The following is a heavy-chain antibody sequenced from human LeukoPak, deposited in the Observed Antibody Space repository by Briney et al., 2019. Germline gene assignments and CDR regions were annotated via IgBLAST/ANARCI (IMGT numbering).Heavy chain of an antibody. Sequence: GGSLRLSCEASGFTFNTYSMNRARQAPGKGLEWVSSIDSSGGYMFYADSVKGRFIISRDSAKDSLYLQMNSLRVEDTAVYYCLRGDRRDYWGQGTLVTVSS. CDR1: GFTFNTYS. CDR3: LRGDRRDY. CDR2: IDSSGGYM. V-gene: IGHV3-21*06. J-gene: IGHJ4*02.